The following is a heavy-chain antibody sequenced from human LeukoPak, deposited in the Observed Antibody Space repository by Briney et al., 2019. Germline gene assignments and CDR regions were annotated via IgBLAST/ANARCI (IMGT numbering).Heavy chain of an antibody. J-gene: IGHJ6*03. Sequence: GGSLRLSCAASGFTFSSYAMSWVRQAPGKGLEWVSAISGSGGSTYYADSVKGRFTISRDNSKNTLYLQMNSLRAEDTAVYYCARRLATAYYYYYMDVWGKGTTVTVSS. CDR3: ARRLATAYYYYYMDV. CDR1: GFTFSSYA. D-gene: IGHD2-21*02. CDR2: ISGSGGST. V-gene: IGHV3-23*01.